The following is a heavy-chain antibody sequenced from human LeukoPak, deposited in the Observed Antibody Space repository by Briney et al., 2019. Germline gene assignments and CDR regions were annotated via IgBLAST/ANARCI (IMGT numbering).Heavy chain of an antibody. V-gene: IGHV3-21*01. CDR1: GFTFSSYS. CDR3: ARPHYYDSEGLYYFDY. Sequence: PGGSLRLSCVASGFTFSSYSMNWVRQAPGKGLEWVSSISSSSSYIYYADSVKGRFTISRDNAKNSLYLQMNSLRAEDTAVYYCARPHYYDSEGLYYFDYWGQGTLVTVSS. J-gene: IGHJ4*02. D-gene: IGHD3-22*01. CDR2: ISSSSSYI.